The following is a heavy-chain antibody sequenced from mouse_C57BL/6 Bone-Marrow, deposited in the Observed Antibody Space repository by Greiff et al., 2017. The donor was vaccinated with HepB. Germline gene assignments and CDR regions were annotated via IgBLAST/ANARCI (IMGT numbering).Heavy chain of an antibody. D-gene: IGHD2-3*01. CDR2: ISNGGGST. CDR3: ARLGLLGYAMDY. Sequence: EVKVEESGGGLVQPGGSLKLSCAASGFTFSDYYMYWVRQTPEKRLEWVAYISNGGGSTYYPDTVKGRFTISRDNAKNTLYLQMSRLKSEDTAMYYCARLGLLGYAMDYWGQGTSVTVSS. CDR1: GFTFSDYY. J-gene: IGHJ4*01. V-gene: IGHV5-12*01.